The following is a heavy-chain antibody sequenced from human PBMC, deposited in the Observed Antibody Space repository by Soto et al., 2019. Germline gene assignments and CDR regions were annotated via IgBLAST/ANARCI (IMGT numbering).Heavy chain of an antibody. D-gene: IGHD2-15*01. V-gene: IGHV3-21*01. CDR2: ISSSSSYI. CDR3: ARDYLYCSGGSCYLAYGIDV. CDR1: GFTFSSYS. Sequence: EVQLVESGGGLVKPGGSLRLSCAASGFTFSSYSMNWVRQAPGKGLEWVSSISSSSSYIYYADSVKGRFTISRDNAKNSLYLQMNSLRAEDTAVYYCARDYLYCSGGSCYLAYGIDVWGQGTTVTVSS. J-gene: IGHJ6*02.